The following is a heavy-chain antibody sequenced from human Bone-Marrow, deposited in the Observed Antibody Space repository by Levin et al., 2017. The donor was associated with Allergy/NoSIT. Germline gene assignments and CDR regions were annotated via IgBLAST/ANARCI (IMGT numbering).Heavy chain of an antibody. J-gene: IGHJ4*02. CDR1: GGSFRGYY. CDR3: ALQKGSGWYYFDS. V-gene: IGHV4-34*01. D-gene: IGHD6-19*01. Sequence: PSETLSLTCAVYGGSFRGYYWSWIRQPPGKGLEWIGEINDGGSTNYNPSLKSRLTISVDTSKNHFSLRLSSVTGADTAVYYCALQKGSGWYYFDSWGQGTLVTVSS. CDR2: INDGGST.